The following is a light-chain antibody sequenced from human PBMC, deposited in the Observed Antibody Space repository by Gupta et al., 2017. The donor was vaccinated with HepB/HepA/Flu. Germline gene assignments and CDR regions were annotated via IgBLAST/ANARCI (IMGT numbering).Light chain of an antibody. CDR2: GAS. Sequence: VLTQSPGILSLSSGEGATLSCRASQNINSDFVAWYQQKPGQPPRLLIYGASSRATGISDRFSGSGSGTDFTLTISRLDPEDFAVYFCQQYGGSPRTFGQGTKIDVK. CDR3: QQYGGSPRT. J-gene: IGKJ1*01. V-gene: IGKV3-20*01. CDR1: QNINSDF.